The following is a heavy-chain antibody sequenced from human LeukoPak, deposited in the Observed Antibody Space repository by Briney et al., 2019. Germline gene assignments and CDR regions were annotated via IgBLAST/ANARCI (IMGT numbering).Heavy chain of an antibody. CDR3: ESTGPAGAYYFDY. V-gene: IGHV4-39*07. Sequence: SETLSLTCTVSGGSISSSSYYWGWIRQPPGKGLEWIGSIYYSGSTYYNPSLKSRVTISVDTSKNQFSLKLSSVTAADTAVYYCESTGPAGAYYFDYWGQGTLVTVSS. J-gene: IGHJ4*02. D-gene: IGHD1-1*01. CDR1: GGSISSSSYY. CDR2: IYYSGST.